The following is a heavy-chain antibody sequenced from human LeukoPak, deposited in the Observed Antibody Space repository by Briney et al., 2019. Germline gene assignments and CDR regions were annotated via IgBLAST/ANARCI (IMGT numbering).Heavy chain of an antibody. Sequence: GGSLRLSCAASGFTFSSYEMNWVRQAPGKGLEWVSYISSSGSTIYYADSVKGRFTISRDNAKNSLYLQMNSLRAEDTAVYYCAREWGDYGDYVIRYYGMDVWSQGTTVTVSS. J-gene: IGHJ6*02. CDR2: ISSSGSTI. V-gene: IGHV3-48*03. D-gene: IGHD4-17*01. CDR3: AREWGDYGDYVIRYYGMDV. CDR1: GFTFSSYE.